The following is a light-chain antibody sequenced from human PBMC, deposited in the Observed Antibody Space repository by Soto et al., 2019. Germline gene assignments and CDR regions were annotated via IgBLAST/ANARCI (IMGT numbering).Light chain of an antibody. CDR2: EVS. V-gene: IGLV2-14*01. Sequence: QSALTRPASVSGSPGQSITISCTGTSSDVGGYNYVSWYQQHPGKAPKLMIYEVSNRPSGVSNRFSGSKSGNTASLTISGLQAEDEADYYCSSYTSSGVVFGGGTKLTVL. J-gene: IGLJ2*01. CDR1: SSDVGGYNY. CDR3: SSYTSSGVV.